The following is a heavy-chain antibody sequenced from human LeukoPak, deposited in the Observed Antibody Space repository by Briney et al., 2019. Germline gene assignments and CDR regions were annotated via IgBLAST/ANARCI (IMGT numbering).Heavy chain of an antibody. CDR3: AKDGSPVAIFPYNWVDP. J-gene: IGHJ5*02. Sequence: GGSLRLSCAASGFSFSNYGMHWVRQAPGKGLEWVAFIRYDGSNKYYADSVKGRFTIPRDNSKHTLYLQMNSLRPEDTAVYYCAKDGSPVAIFPYNWVDPWGQGTLVTVSS. D-gene: IGHD2-2*01. CDR2: IRYDGSNK. CDR1: GFSFSNYG. V-gene: IGHV3-30*02.